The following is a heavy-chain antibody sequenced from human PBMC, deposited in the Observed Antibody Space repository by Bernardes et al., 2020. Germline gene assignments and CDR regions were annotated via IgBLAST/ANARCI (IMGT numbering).Heavy chain of an antibody. CDR3: ARDGPYAQWVN. CDR2: INAGNGNT. V-gene: IGHV1-3*01. Sequence: ASVKVSCMASGYTFTSYAMHWVRQAPGQRLEWMGWINAGNGNTKYSQKFQGRVTITRDTSASTAYMELSSLRSEDTAVYYCARDGPYAQWVNWGQGTLVTVSS. CDR1: GYTFTSYA. D-gene: IGHD1-26*01. J-gene: IGHJ4*02.